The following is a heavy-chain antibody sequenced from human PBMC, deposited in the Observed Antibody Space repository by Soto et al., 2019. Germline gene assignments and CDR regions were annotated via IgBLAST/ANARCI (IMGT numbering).Heavy chain of an antibody. D-gene: IGHD1-1*01. CDR3: ARRGSYGRWRDNNWNDDRIYYYYGMDV. V-gene: IGHV5-51*01. J-gene: IGHJ6*02. CDR1: GYSFTSYW. CDR2: IYPGDSDT. Sequence: GESLKISCKGSGYSFTSYWIGWVRQMPGKGLEWMGIIYPGDSDTRGSPSFQGQVTISADKSISTAYLQWSSLKASDTAMYYCARRGSYGRWRDNNWNDDRIYYYYGMDVWGQGTTVTVSS.